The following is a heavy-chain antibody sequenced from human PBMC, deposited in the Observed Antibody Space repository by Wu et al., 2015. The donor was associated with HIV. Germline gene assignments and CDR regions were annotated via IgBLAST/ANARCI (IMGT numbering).Heavy chain of an antibody. CDR2: INPDSGDT. V-gene: IGHV1-2*02. J-gene: IGHJ6*03. Sequence: QVQLVQSGTEMKKSGASMKVSCKTSGYTFTGYYIHWVRQAPGRGLEWMGWINPDSGDTKFAQSFKDRVTMTRDTSTTTVNLILANLRSDDTATYYCARDGQYQVIFGDFYMDIWGNGTTVIVS. D-gene: IGHD3-3*02. CDR1: GYTFTGYY. CDR3: ARDGQYQVIFGDFYMDI.